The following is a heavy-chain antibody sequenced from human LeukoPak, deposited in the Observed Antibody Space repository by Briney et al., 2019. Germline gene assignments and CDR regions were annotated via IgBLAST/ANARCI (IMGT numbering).Heavy chain of an antibody. CDR3: ASRTVSGWSDYFDY. Sequence: ASVKVSCKASGGTFSSYAISWVRQAPGQGLEWMGGIIPIFGTANYAQKFQGRVTITADESTSTAYMELSSLRSEDTAVYYCASRTVSGWSDYFDYWGQGTLVTVSS. D-gene: IGHD6-19*01. V-gene: IGHV1-69*01. J-gene: IGHJ4*02. CDR1: GGTFSSYA. CDR2: IIPIFGTA.